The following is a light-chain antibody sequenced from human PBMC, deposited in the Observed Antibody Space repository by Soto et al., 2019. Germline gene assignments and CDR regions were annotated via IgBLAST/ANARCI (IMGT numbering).Light chain of an antibody. CDR2: KAS. J-gene: IGKJ1*01. Sequence: DIQMTQSPSTLSASVGARVTITCRASQSINNWLAWYQQKPGKAPKLLIYKASNLDIGVPSRFSGSGSGTEVTLTISSLQPDDFATYYCQQYDTYWTFGQGTKVEIK. CDR1: QSINNW. CDR3: QQYDTYWT. V-gene: IGKV1-5*03.